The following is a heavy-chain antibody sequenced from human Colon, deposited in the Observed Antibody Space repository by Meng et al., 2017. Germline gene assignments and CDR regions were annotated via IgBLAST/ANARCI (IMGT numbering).Heavy chain of an antibody. Sequence: GESLKISCAPSGFTFSSYAMHWVRQAPGKGLEWVAVISYDGSNKYYADSVKGRFTISRDNSKNTLYLQMNSLRAEDTAVYYCDPLGGSGDFDYWGQGTLVTVSS. D-gene: IGHD1-26*01. CDR3: DPLGGSGDFDY. J-gene: IGHJ4*02. V-gene: IGHV3-30*01. CDR1: GFTFSSYA. CDR2: ISYDGSNK.